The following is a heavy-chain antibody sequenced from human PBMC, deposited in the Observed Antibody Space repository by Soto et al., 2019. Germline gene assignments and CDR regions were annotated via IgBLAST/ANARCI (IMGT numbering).Heavy chain of an antibody. D-gene: IGHD3-3*01. CDR1: GFTFSSYA. Sequence: GGSLRLSCAASGFTFSSYAMSWVRQAPGKGLEWVSAISGSGGSTYYADSVKGRFTISRDNSKNTLYPQMNSLRAEDTAVYYCAKDSPDYDFWSGYPRALGMDVWGQGTTVTVSS. J-gene: IGHJ6*02. V-gene: IGHV3-23*01. CDR2: ISGSGGST. CDR3: AKDSPDYDFWSGYPRALGMDV.